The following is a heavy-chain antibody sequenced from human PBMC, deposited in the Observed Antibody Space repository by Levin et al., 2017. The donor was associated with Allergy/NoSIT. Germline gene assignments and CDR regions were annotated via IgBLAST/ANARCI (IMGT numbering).Heavy chain of an antibody. CDR1: GFTVSSNY. J-gene: IGHJ2*01. CDR3: ARVGYGDYFWYFDL. V-gene: IGHV3-53*01. CDR2: IYSGGST. D-gene: IGHD4-17*01. Sequence: GGSLRLSCAASGFTVSSNYMSWVRQAPGKGLEWVSVIYSGGSTYYADSVKGRFTISRDNSKNTLYLQMNSLRAEDTAVYYCARVGYGDYFWYFDLWGRGTLVTVSS.